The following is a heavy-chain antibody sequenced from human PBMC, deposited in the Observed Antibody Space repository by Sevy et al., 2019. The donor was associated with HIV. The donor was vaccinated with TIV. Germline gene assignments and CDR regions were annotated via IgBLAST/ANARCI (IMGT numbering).Heavy chain of an antibody. Sequence: SETLSLSCAVSGASITSYYWNWIRQSPGKGLERIAYVYHSGTTSYNPSLKSRISPSLDTSREQLSLTLYSVTAADSAVYYCASARRRPRVVDSNWYFAVWGRGILVTVSS. CDR2: VYHSGTT. CDR1: GASITSYY. D-gene: IGHD3-3*01. V-gene: IGHV4-59*12. CDR3: ASARRRPRVVDSNWYFAV. J-gene: IGHJ2*01.